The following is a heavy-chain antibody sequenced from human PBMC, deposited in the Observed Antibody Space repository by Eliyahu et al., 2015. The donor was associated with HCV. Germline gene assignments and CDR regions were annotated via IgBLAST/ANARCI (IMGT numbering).Heavy chain of an antibody. J-gene: IGHJ6*02. V-gene: IGHV1-69*04. CDR2: IIPILGIA. CDR1: GXXFSXXA. D-gene: IGHD5-12*01. Sequence: QVQLVQSGAEVKKPGSSVKVXCKASGXXFSXXAXSWVRQAPGQGLEWMGRIIPILGIANYAQKFQGRVTITADKSTSTAYMELSSLRSEDTAVYYCARDHQPVGYDISYYYYGMDVWGQGTTVTVSS. CDR3: ARDHQPVGYDISYYYYGMDV.